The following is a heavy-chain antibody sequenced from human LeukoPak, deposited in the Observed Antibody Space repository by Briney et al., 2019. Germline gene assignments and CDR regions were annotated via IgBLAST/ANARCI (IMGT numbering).Heavy chain of an antibody. CDR1: VVRSNKAW. CDR2: IKSKSDGGTT. Sequence: RGAPRHSCVASVVRSNKAWISWVRQAPGKGLECVVRIKSKSDGGTTDYAASVNGRFTISIDDSKNMLYLEMNTLKTNDTALYYCSSHNDGMTTVAAFTLWGQGTLVTVSS. CDR3: SSHNDGMTTVAAFTL. V-gene: IGHV3-15*01. J-gene: IGHJ4*02. D-gene: IGHD4-23*01.